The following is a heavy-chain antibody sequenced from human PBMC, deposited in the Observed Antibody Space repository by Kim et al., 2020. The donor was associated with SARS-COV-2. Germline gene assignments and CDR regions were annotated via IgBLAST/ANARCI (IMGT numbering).Heavy chain of an antibody. J-gene: IGHJ4*02. D-gene: IGHD3-10*01. V-gene: IGHV3-30*01. Sequence: DSGKGRFTSPRDNCKNTLNLQMNSLRAEDTAVYYCARGYTGSYYTYFDYWGQGTLVTVSS. CDR3: ARGYTGSYYTYFDY.